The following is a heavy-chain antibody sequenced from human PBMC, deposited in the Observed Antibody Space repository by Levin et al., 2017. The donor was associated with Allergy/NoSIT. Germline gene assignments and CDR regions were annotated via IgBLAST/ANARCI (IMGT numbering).Heavy chain of an antibody. CDR3: ARNGLVPYGEPPDT. Sequence: GSLRLSCTVSGGSISSYYWSWIRQPPGKGLEWIGYIYYSGSTNYNPSLKSRVTISVDTSKNQFSLKLSSVTAADTAVYYCARNGLVPYGEPPDTWGQGTMVTVSS. V-gene: IGHV4-59*08. D-gene: IGHD4-17*01. CDR1: GGSISSYY. CDR2: IYYSGST. J-gene: IGHJ3*01.